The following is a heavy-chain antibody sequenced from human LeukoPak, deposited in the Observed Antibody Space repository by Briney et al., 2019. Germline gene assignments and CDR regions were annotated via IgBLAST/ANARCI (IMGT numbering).Heavy chain of an antibody. Sequence: PSETLSLTCTVSGGSISSSSYYWGWIRQPPGKGLEWIGSTYYSGSTYYNPSLKSRVTISVDTSKNQFSLKLSSVTAADTAVYYCAVPGIAAAGALSYYYYYMDVWGKGTTVTVSS. CDR3: AVPGIAAAGALSYYYYYMDV. V-gene: IGHV4-39*01. CDR1: GGSISSSSYY. CDR2: TYYSGST. J-gene: IGHJ6*03. D-gene: IGHD6-13*01.